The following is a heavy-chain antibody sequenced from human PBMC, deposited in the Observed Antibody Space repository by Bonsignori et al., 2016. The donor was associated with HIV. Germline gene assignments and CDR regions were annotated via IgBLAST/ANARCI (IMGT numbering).Heavy chain of an antibody. CDR2: ISAYNGNT. V-gene: IGHV1-18*01. J-gene: IGHJ4*02. CDR3: ARDLYSIWGGVTIFGVVIIYSFDY. D-gene: IGHD3-3*01. Sequence: WVRQAPGQGLEWMGWISAYNGNTNYAQKLQGRVTMTTDTSTSTAYMELRSLRSDDTAVYYCARDLYSIWGGVTIFGVVIIYSFDYWGQGTLVTVSS.